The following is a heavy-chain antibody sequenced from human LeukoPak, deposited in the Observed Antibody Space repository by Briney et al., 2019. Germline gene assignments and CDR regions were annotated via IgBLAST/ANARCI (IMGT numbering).Heavy chain of an antibody. Sequence: PSETLSLTCAVSGGSFSNYYWSWIRQPPGKGLEWIGDIYFSGNTNYNPSFKSRVTISVDTSRNHFSLKLSSVTAAETAVYYCARQPSNTAAFDIWGQGTMVTVSS. D-gene: IGHD5-18*01. V-gene: IGHV4-59*08. CDR1: GGSFSNYY. J-gene: IGHJ3*02. CDR3: ARQPSNTAAFDI. CDR2: IYFSGNT.